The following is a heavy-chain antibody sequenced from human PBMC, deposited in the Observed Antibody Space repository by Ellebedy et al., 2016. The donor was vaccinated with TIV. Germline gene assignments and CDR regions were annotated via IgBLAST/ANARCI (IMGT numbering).Heavy chain of an antibody. Sequence: SETLSLXXTVSGGSISSSSYYWGWIRQPPGKGLEWIGRIYTSGSTNYNPSLKSRVTISVDRSKNQFSLKLSSVTAADTAVYYCARETGYCSGGSCYDWFDPWGQGTLVTVSS. V-gene: IGHV4-61*05. D-gene: IGHD2-15*01. J-gene: IGHJ5*02. CDR3: ARETGYCSGGSCYDWFDP. CDR2: IYTSGST. CDR1: GGSISSSSYY.